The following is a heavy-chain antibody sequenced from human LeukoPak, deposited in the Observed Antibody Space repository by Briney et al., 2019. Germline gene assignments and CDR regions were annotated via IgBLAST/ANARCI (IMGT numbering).Heavy chain of an antibody. J-gene: IGHJ4*02. Sequence: GGSLRLSCAASGFTFSSYSMNWVRQAPGKGLEWVSSISSSSSYIYYADSVKGRFTISRDNAKNSLYLQMNSLRAEDTAVYYCARDLSSIVGATDYWGQGTLVTVSS. CDR1: GFTFSSYS. CDR3: ARDLSSIVGATDY. D-gene: IGHD1-26*01. CDR2: ISSSSSYI. V-gene: IGHV3-21*01.